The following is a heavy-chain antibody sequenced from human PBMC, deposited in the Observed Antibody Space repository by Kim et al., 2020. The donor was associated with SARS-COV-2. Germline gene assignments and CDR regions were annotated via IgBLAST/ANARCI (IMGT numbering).Heavy chain of an antibody. CDR1: GFTFDDYG. V-gene: IGHV3-20*04. CDR2: INWNGGST. D-gene: IGHD2-15*01. Sequence: GGSLRLSCAASGFTFDDYGMSWVRQAPGKGLEWVSGINWNGGSTGYADSVKGRFTISRDNAKNSLYLQMNSLRAEDTALYYCARLGDCSGGSCYSSHLDYWGQGTLVTVSS. J-gene: IGHJ4*02. CDR3: ARLGDCSGGSCYSSHLDY.